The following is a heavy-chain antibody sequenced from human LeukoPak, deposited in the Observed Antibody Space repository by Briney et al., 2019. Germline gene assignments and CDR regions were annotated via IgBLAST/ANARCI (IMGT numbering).Heavy chain of an antibody. CDR3: AELGITMIGGV. D-gene: IGHD3-10*02. Sequence: GGSLRLSCSASGFTFSSYWMSWVRQAPGKGLEWVANIKQDGSEKYYVDSVKGRFTISRDNAKNSLYLQMNSLRAEDTAVYYCAELGITMIGGVWGKGTTVTISS. CDR1: GFTFSSYW. CDR2: IKQDGSEK. V-gene: IGHV3-7*01. J-gene: IGHJ6*04.